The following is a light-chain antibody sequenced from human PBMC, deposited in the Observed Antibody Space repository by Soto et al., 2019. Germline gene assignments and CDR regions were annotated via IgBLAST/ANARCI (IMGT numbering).Light chain of an antibody. CDR2: DAS. CDR3: QQYNHWPLT. J-gene: IGKJ4*01. CDR1: QSVSSK. V-gene: IGKV3D-15*01. Sequence: EIVMTQSPATLSVSPGERATLSCRASQSVSSKLAWYQQKPGQAPRLLIYDASTRATGIPARFSGSGSGTEFTLTISSRQSEDFVVYYCQQYNHWPLTFGGGTKVEIK.